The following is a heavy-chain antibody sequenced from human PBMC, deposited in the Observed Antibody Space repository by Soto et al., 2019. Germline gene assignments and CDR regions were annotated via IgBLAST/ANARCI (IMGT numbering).Heavy chain of an antibody. CDR3: ERYNSGCGPYGMDV. J-gene: IGHJ6*02. D-gene: IGHD6-19*01. CDR1: GYTFINHG. V-gene: IGHV1-18*01. CDR2: IRFYNDNT. Sequence: QAQLVQSGAEVKKPGASVKVSCKASGYTFINHGISWVRQAPGQGLEWMGGIRFYNDNTNYAPKLQGRVTMTTDTSTSTAHMEPRSLRSEDTGVYYCERYNSGCGPYGMDVWGQGTTVTVSS.